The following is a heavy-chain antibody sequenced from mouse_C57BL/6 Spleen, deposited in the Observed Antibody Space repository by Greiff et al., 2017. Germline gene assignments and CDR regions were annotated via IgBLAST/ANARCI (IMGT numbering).Heavy chain of an antibody. V-gene: IGHV1-61*01. CDR2: IYPSDSET. J-gene: IGHJ2*01. CDR1: GYTFTSYW. D-gene: IGHD2-5*01. Sequence: QVQLQQPGAELVRPGSSVKLSCKASGYTFTSYWLDWVKQRPGQGLEWIGNIYPSDSETHYNQKFKDKATLTVDKSSSTAYMQLSILTSEDSAVYYCARRYSNYLDYWGQGTTLTVSS. CDR3: ARRYSNYLDY.